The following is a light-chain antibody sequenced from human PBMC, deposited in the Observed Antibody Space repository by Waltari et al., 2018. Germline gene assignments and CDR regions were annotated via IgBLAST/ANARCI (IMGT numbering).Light chain of an antibody. V-gene: IGKV1-9*01. CDR3: QQFSIYPIT. J-gene: IGKJ4*01. Sequence: DIQLTQSPSFLSASVGDRVTINCRASQGIGSSLTWYQLKAGKAPMLLIYAASTLQAGVPSRFSASGSGTDFTLTISSVQPEDFAIYYCQQFSIYPITFGGGTKVEVK. CDR1: QGIGSS. CDR2: AAS.